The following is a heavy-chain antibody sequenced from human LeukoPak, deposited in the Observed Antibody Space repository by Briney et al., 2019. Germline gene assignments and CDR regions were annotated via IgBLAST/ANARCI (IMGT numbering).Heavy chain of an antibody. CDR1: GFTFSNYW. Sequence: PGGSLRLSCAAAGFTFSNYWMGWVRQAPGRGLVWVANINGVGSEPYYGDSLEGRFTISRDNAKNSLYLQMNSLRAEDTAMYYCARLRIGSSGFWWFDPWGQGTLVTVSS. V-gene: IGHV3-7*01. D-gene: IGHD3-22*01. J-gene: IGHJ5*02. CDR3: ARLRIGSSGFWWFDP. CDR2: INGVGSEP.